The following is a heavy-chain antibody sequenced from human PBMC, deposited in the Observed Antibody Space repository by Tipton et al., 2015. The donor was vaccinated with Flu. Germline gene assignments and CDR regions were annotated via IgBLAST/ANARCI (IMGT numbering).Heavy chain of an antibody. CDR1: GGSINNSSYY. Sequence: LRLSCTVSGGSINNSSYYWGWIRQPPGKGLEWIGSIYYSGTTYYNPSLKSRVTISVDTSKNQFSLKLTSVTAADTAVYYCARIKSGTGWFDPWGQGTLVTVSS. J-gene: IGHJ5*02. CDR3: ARIKSGTGWFDP. V-gene: IGHV4-39*01. D-gene: IGHD6-25*01. CDR2: IYYSGTT.